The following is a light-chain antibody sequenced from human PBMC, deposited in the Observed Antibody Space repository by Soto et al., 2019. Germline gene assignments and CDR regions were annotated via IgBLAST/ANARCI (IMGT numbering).Light chain of an antibody. V-gene: IGKV1D-12*01. CDR1: QGITNR. J-gene: IGKJ5*01. CDR2: EAS. CDR3: QQANSCPIT. Sequence: DIQMTQSPSSVSASVGARVTITCRASQGITNRLAWYQQKPGKAPKLLIYEASSLQSGVPSRISGSGSGTDFTLTISSLPPEDFATYYCQQANSCPITFGQGTRLEIK.